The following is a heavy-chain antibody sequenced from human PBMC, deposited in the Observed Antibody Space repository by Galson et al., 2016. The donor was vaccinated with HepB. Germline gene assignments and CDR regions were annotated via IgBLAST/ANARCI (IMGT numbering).Heavy chain of an antibody. CDR1: RFTFINSW. Sequence: SLRLSYAASRFTFINSWMSWVRQAPGKGLEWVANIEQDGSEKYYVDSVKGRFTISRDSAKNSLFLQMNGLRAEDTAVYYCARALSSSGWTYWYFDLWGRGTLVTVSS. CDR2: IEQDGSEK. J-gene: IGHJ2*01. D-gene: IGHD6-19*01. V-gene: IGHV3-7*03. CDR3: ARALSSSGWTYWYFDL.